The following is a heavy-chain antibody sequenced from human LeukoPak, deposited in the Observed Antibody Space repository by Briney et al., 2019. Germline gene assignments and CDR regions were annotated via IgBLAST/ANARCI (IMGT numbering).Heavy chain of an antibody. Sequence: HPGGSLRLSCAVSGFTFNRCWMNWVRQAPGKGLEWVAHINPDGRDTYYVDSVKGRFTISRDNAQNSMYLQMNSLRVEDTAVYYCTSWGDTTAEYFQRWGQGTLVTVSS. CDR1: GFTFNRCW. CDR3: TSWGDTTAEYFQR. CDR2: INPDGRDT. V-gene: IGHV3-7*01. J-gene: IGHJ1*01. D-gene: IGHD2-21*02.